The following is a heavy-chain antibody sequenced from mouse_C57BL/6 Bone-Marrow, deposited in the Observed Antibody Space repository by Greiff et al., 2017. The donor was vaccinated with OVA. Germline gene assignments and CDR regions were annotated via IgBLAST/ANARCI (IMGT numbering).Heavy chain of an antibody. CDR2: IWTGGGT. V-gene: IGHV2-9-1*01. CDR1: GFSLTSYA. D-gene: IGHD2-1*01. J-gene: IGHJ2*01. Sequence: VKLQQSGPGLVQPSQSLSITCTVSGFSLTSYAISWVRQPPGKGLEWLGVIWTGGGTNYNSALKSRLSISKDNSKSQVFLKMNSLQTDDTARYYCARSRDYYGNYVHFDYWGQGTTLTVSS. CDR3: ARSRDYYGNYVHFDY.